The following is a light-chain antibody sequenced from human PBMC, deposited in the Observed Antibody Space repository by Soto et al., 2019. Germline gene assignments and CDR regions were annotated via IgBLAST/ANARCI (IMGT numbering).Light chain of an antibody. Sequence: EIVLTQSPGTLSLSPGQRATLSCRAGQTISINSLAWYQHKPGQAPRLLIYGASNRAIGISDRFSGSRSGTDFTLTISRLEPEDFAVYYCHQYGDSSFTFGPGTKVEI. J-gene: IGKJ3*01. V-gene: IGKV3-20*01. CDR3: HQYGDSSFT. CDR1: QTISINS. CDR2: GAS.